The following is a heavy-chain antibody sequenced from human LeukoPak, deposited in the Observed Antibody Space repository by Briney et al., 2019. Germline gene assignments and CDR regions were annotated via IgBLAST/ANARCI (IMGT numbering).Heavy chain of an antibody. J-gene: IGHJ3*02. CDR1: GGTFSSYA. D-gene: IGHD2-2*01. CDR2: SIPIFGTA. Sequence: SVKVSCKASGGTFSSYAISWVRQPPAQGLEWMGGSIPIFGTANYEQMFQGRVTITADESTSTAYMELSSLRSEDTAVYYCARERGDIVVVRGAFDIWGQGTMVTVSS. V-gene: IGHV1-69*13. CDR3: ARERGDIVVVRGAFDI.